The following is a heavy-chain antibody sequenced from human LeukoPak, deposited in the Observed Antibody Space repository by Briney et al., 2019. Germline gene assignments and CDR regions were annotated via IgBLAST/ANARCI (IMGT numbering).Heavy chain of an antibody. CDR3: ARLGFWSGYYSPFFDY. CDR1: GGSISSSSYY. Sequence: SETLSLTCTVSGGSISSSSYYWGWIRQPPGRGLEWIASIYYSGSTYYNPPLKSRVTISVDTSKNQFSLKLSSVTAADTAVYYCARLGFWSGYYSPFFDYWGQGTLVTVSS. CDR2: IYYSGST. J-gene: IGHJ4*02. V-gene: IGHV4-39*01. D-gene: IGHD3-3*01.